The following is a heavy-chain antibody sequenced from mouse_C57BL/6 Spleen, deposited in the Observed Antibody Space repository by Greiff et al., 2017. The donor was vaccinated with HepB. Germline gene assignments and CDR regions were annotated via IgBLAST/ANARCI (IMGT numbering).Heavy chain of an antibody. CDR3: AGSRGAYDGSHHFDY. CDR2: INPSNGGT. D-gene: IGHD2-3*01. J-gene: IGHJ3*01. V-gene: IGHV1-53*01. Sequence: QVQLKQPGTELVKPGASVKLSCTASGYTFTSYWMHWVKQRPGQGLEWIGNINPSNGGTNYNEKFKSKDTMTVDKSSSKAYMQLSSLTSDDSAVYYCAGSRGAYDGSHHFDYWGQGTLVTVSA. CDR1: GYTFTSYW.